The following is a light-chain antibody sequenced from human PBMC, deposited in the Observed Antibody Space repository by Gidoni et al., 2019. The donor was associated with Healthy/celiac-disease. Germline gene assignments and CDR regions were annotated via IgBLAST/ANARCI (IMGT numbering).Light chain of an antibody. CDR3: MIWHSSAVV. Sequence: QAVLTQPSSLSASPGASASLTCTLRSGINVGTYRIYWYQQKPGSPPQSLLRYKSDSVTQQRSGVPSRFSGSKDASANAGILLISGLQSEDEADYYWMIWHSSAVVFGGGTKLTVL. CDR1: SGINVGTYR. J-gene: IGLJ2*01. V-gene: IGLV5-45*02. CDR2: YKSDSVT.